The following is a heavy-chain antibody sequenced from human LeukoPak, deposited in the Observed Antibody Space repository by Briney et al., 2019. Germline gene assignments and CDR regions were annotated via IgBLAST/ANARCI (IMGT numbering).Heavy chain of an antibody. CDR3: AREREIYSGYDYAYYYYYGMDV. CDR1: GGSISSGGYY. CDR2: IYYSGST. D-gene: IGHD5-12*01. V-gene: IGHV4-31*11. J-gene: IGHJ6*02. Sequence: SQTLSLTCAVSGGSISSGGYYWSWIRQHPGKGLEWIGYIYYSGSTYYNPSLKSRVTISVDTSKNQFSLKLSSVTAADTAVYYCAREREIYSGYDYAYYYYYGMDVWGQGTTVTVSS.